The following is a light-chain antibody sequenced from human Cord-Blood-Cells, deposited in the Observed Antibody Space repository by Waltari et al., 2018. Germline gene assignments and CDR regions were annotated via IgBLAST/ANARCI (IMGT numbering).Light chain of an antibody. CDR2: DVS. CDR1: RRDVGGNNY. CDR3: SSHTSSSTWV. J-gene: IGLJ3*02. Sequence: QSALTQPAPVSGSPGQSITISCPGTRRDVGGNNYVTWYQQHPGKAPKLVIYDVSNRPSGVSNRFSGSKSGNTASLTISGLQAEDEADYYGSSHTSSSTWVFGGGTKLTVL. V-gene: IGLV2-14*03.